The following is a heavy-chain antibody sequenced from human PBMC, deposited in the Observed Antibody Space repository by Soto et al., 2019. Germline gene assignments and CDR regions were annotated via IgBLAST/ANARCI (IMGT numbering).Heavy chain of an antibody. J-gene: IGHJ4*02. CDR1: GFTLRTYW. Sequence: PWGALRLSCAAAGFTLRTYWRNWVRQAPGKGLEWVAKINQDGSVKYYVDSGRVRFTISRDNAKNSLFLQMNSLRAEDTALYYCVRFPFLDTSDPGYWGQGALVTVSS. D-gene: IGHD3-22*01. CDR2: INQDGSVK. CDR3: VRFPFLDTSDPGY. V-gene: IGHV3-7*01.